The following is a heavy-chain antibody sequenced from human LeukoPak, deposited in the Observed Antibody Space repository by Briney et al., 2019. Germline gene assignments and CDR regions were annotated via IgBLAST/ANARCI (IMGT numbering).Heavy chain of an antibody. J-gene: IGHJ4*02. Sequence: PGGSLRLSCAASRFTFSSYSMNWVRQAPGKGLEWVANIKQDGSEKYYVDSVKGRFTISRDNAKNSLYLQMNSLRAEDTAVYYCARDPPIFPMTTVTTDYWGQGTLVTVSS. D-gene: IGHD4-11*01. CDR1: RFTFSSYS. V-gene: IGHV3-7*01. CDR2: IKQDGSEK. CDR3: ARDPPIFPMTTVTTDY.